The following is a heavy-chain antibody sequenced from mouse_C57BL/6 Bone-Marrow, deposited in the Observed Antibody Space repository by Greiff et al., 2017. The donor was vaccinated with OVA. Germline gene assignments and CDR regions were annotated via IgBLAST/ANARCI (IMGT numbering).Heavy chain of an antibody. J-gene: IGHJ3*01. CDR2: IYPRSGTT. V-gene: IGHV1-81*01. CDR3: AESRFYGSSPAWFAY. Sequence: QVQLQQSGAELARPGASVKLSCKASGYTFTSYGISWVKQRTGQGLEWIGEIYPRSGTTYYNEKFKGKATLTADKSSSTAYMELRSLTSEDSAVYFGAESRFYGSSPAWFAYWGQGTLVTVSA. CDR1: GYTFTSYG. D-gene: IGHD1-1*01.